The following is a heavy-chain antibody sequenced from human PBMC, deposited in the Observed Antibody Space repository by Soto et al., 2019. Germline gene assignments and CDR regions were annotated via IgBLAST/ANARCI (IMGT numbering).Heavy chain of an antibody. J-gene: IGHJ6*02. CDR1: GYTFTIYY. Sequence: QVQLVQSGAEVKKPGASVKVSCKAFGYTFTIYYIHWVRQAPGQGLEWMGVINTSGGSPTYAQKFQDRVTMTRDTSTSTVYMGLSSLRSEDTAVYYCARGGRHSDYYYYYGMDVWGQGTTVTVSS. V-gene: IGHV1-46*01. D-gene: IGHD6-25*01. CDR3: ARGGRHSDYYYYYGMDV. CDR2: INTSGGSP.